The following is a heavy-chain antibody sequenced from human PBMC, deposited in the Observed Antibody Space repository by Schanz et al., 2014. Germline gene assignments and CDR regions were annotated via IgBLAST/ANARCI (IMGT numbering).Heavy chain of an antibody. CDR3: AGAFDSSGYYFDY. D-gene: IGHD3-22*01. Sequence: QVHLVQSGAEVHKPGASLKISCKASGYTFTTYGISWVRQAPGQGPEFMGWISTFRNEDTNSAQRFQGRLTMTTDTSTSTAYMELSGLRSEDTAVYYCAGAFDSSGYYFDYWGQGTLVTVSS. V-gene: IGHV1-18*01. CDR2: ISTFRNEDT. CDR1: GYTFTTYG. J-gene: IGHJ4*02.